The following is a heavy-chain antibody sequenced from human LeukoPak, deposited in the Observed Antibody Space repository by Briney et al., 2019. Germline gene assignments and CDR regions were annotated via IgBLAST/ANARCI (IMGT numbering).Heavy chain of an antibody. CDR2: ISGSGGST. V-gene: IGHV3-23*01. D-gene: IGHD5-18*01. CDR1: GFTFSSYA. Sequence: TGGSLRLSCAASGFTFSSYAMSWVRQAPGKGLEWVSAISGSGGSTYYADSVKGRFTISRDNSKNTLYLQMNSLRAEDTAVYYCARGGYSYGSTDWGQGTLVTVSS. CDR3: ARGGYSYGSTD. J-gene: IGHJ4*02.